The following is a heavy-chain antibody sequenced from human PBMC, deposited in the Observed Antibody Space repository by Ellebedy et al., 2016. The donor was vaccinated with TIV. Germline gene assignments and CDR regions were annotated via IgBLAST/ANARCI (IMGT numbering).Heavy chain of an antibody. Sequence: AASVKVSCKASGYTFTSYDINWARQATGQGLEWMGWMNPNSGNTGSAQKFQGRVTMTRNTSISTAYMELSSLRSEDTAVYYCARGKGYCSAGSCYTIDYWGQGTLVTVSS. V-gene: IGHV1-8*01. CDR3: ARGKGYCSAGSCYTIDY. D-gene: IGHD2-15*01. CDR2: MNPNSGNT. J-gene: IGHJ4*02. CDR1: GYTFTSYD.